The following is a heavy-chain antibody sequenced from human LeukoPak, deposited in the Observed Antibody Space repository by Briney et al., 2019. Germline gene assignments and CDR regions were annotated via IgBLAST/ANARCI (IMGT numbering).Heavy chain of an antibody. CDR1: GASISGSSYY. CDR3: ARVMYHDSGSYYQYFHH. CDR2: IYYSGNT. D-gene: IGHD3-10*01. J-gene: IGHJ4*02. Sequence: SETLSLTCTVSGASISGSSYYWGWIRQPPGKELEWIGSIYYSGNTYYNPSLKSRVTISVDTSKNQFSLKLSSVTAADTAVYYCARVMYHDSGSYYQYFHHWGQGTPVTVSS. V-gene: IGHV4-39*07.